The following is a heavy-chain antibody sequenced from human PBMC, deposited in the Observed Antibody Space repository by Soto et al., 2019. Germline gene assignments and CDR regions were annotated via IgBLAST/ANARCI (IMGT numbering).Heavy chain of an antibody. CDR1: GFTFSSYG. V-gene: IGHV3-33*01. Sequence: GGSLRLSCAASGFTFSSYGMHWVRQAPGKGLEWVAVIWYDGSNKYYADSVKGRFTISRDNSKNTLYLQMNSLRAEDTAVYYCARPCNWNYIVAFDYWGRGTLVTVSS. D-gene: IGHD1-7*01. J-gene: IGHJ4*02. CDR2: IWYDGSNK. CDR3: ARPCNWNYIVAFDY.